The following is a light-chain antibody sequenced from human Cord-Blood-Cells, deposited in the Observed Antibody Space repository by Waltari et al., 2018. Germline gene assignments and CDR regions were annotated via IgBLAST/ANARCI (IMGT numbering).Light chain of an antibody. J-gene: IGKJ5*01. CDR1: QSVSSSY. Sequence: EIVLTQSPGTLSLSPGERATLSCRASQSVSSSYLACYQQKPGQAPRLLIYGASSRATGLPDRFSGSGSGTDFTLTISRLEPEDFAVYYCQQYGSSPPTFGQGTRLEIK. CDR2: GAS. V-gene: IGKV3-20*01. CDR3: QQYGSSPPT.